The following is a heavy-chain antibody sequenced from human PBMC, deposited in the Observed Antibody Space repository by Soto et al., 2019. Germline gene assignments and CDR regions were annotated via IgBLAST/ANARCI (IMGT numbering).Heavy chain of an antibody. Sequence: SPVKRSWKAAGDALSSDAISCVRQAPGQGLEWMGAIIPIFGTANYAQKFQGRVTIAAVESTSTAYMELSSLRSEDTAVYYCARSSSGYYDSSTFGYCGQGTLVTVSS. V-gene: IGHV1-69*13. CDR2: IIPIFGTA. D-gene: IGHD3-22*01. J-gene: IGHJ4*02. CDR1: GDALSSDA. CDR3: ARSSSGYYDSSTFGY.